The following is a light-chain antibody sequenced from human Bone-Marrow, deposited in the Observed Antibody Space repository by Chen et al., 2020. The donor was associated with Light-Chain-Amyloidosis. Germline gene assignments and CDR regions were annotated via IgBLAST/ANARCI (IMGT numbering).Light chain of an antibody. Sequence: SYELTQPPSVSVSPGQTARIPCSGDDLPTKYSYWYQQNPGQAPVLVIHRDTERPSGISERFTGSSSGKTATLTISGVQAEDEADYHCQSADSSGTYEVIFGGGTKLTVL. CDR3: QSADSSGTYEVI. CDR2: RDT. V-gene: IGLV3-25*03. J-gene: IGLJ2*01. CDR1: DLPTKY.